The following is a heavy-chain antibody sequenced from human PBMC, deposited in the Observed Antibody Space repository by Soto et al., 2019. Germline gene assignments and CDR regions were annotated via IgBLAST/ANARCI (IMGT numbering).Heavy chain of an antibody. CDR2: IYPCDSDT. D-gene: IGHD3-10*01. J-gene: IGHJ6*02. Sequence: GESPNISCQGSGYSFTSYWIGWVHQIPGKGLDWTGIIYPCDSDTRYRPFFQGQLNMSSDKSISTAYLQWSSLKASDTGMYYCARKGLRSYGIDVWGQGTTVTVSS. V-gene: IGHV5-51*07. CDR3: ARKGLRSYGIDV. CDR1: GYSFTSYW.